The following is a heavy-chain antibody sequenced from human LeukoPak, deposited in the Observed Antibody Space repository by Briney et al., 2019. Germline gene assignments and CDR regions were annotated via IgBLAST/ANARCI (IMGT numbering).Heavy chain of an antibody. CDR3: AKVHFPCSGYDCFDY. CDR1: GFTFSSYA. CDR2: ISGSGGST. J-gene: IGHJ4*02. Sequence: GGSLRLSCAASGFTFSSYAMSWVRQAPGKGLEWVSAISGSGGSTYYADSVKGRFTISRDNSKNTLYLQMNSLRAEDTAVYYCAKVHFPCSGYDCFDYWGQGTLVTVSS. D-gene: IGHD5-12*01. V-gene: IGHV3-23*01.